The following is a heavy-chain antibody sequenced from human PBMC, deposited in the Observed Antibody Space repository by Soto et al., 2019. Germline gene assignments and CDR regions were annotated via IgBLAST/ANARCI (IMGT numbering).Heavy chain of an antibody. Sequence: ASVKVSCKASGYTFTSYGISWVRQAPGQGLEWMGWISAYNGNTNYAQKLQGRVTMTTDTSTSTAYMELRSLRSDDTAVYYCARDCGGDCYSLGYYYYGMVVWGQGTTVTVSS. CDR1: GYTFTSYG. CDR3: ARDCGGDCYSLGYYYYGMVV. D-gene: IGHD2-21*02. CDR2: ISAYNGNT. V-gene: IGHV1-18*01. J-gene: IGHJ6*02.